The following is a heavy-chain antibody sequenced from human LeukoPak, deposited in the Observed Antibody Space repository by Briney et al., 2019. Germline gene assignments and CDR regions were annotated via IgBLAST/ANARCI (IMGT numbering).Heavy chain of an antibody. CDR3: ARTRDSGSSDI. CDR2: IYHSGST. Sequence: RASETLSLTCTVSGYSISSGYYWGWIRQPPGKGLEWIGSIYHSGSTYFNPSLKSRVTISVDTSKNQFSLKLSSVTAADTAVYYCARTRDSGSSDIWGQGTMVTVSS. CDR1: GYSISSGYY. J-gene: IGHJ3*02. D-gene: IGHD3-10*01. V-gene: IGHV4-38-2*02.